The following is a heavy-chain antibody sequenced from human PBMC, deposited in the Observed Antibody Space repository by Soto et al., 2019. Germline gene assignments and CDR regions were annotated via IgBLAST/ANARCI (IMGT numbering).Heavy chain of an antibody. CDR2: IYYSGST. D-gene: IGHD6-13*01. CDR3: ARFTAAAGTVEHYWFDP. Sequence: PSETLSLTCTVSGGSISSSSYYWGWIRQPPGKGLEWIGSIYYSGSTYYNPSLKSRVTISVDTSKNQFSLKLSSVTAADTAVYCCARFTAAAGTVEHYWFDPWGQGTLVTVSS. V-gene: IGHV4-39*07. J-gene: IGHJ5*02. CDR1: GGSISSSSYY.